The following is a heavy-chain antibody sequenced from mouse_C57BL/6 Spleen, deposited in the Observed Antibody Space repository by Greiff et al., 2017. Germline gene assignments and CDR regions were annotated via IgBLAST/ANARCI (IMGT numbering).Heavy chain of an antibody. J-gene: IGHJ2*01. Sequence: EVQVVESGEGLVKPGGSLKLSCAASGFTFSSYAMSWVRQTPEKRLEWVAYISSGGDYIYYADTVEGRFTISRDNARNTLYLQMSSLKSEVTAMYYCTRDGYDFDYWGQGTTLTVSS. D-gene: IGHD2-2*01. CDR1: GFTFSSYA. CDR3: TRDGYDFDY. CDR2: ISSGGDYI. V-gene: IGHV5-9-1*02.